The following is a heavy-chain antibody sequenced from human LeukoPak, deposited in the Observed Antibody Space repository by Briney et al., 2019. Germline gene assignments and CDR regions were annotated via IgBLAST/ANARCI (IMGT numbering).Heavy chain of an antibody. V-gene: IGHV3-74*01. D-gene: IGHD3-22*01. CDR3: ARAPAEIGGYYPEYFRH. CDR1: GFTFSRYW. Sequence: PGGFLRLSCAASGFTFSRYWMHWVRQAPGKGLVWVSRIKGDGSTIYADSVKGRLTISRDNAKNTVSLQMSSLRAEDTGVYYCARAPAEIGGYYPEYFRHWGQGTLVSVSA. CDR2: IKGDGST. J-gene: IGHJ1*01.